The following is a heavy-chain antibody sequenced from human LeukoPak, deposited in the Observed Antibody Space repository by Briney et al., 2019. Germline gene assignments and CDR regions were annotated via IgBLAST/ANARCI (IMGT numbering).Heavy chain of an antibody. D-gene: IGHD6-19*01. V-gene: IGHV4-59*08. J-gene: IGHJ4*02. CDR2: IYYSGST. CDR1: GGSFSSYY. CDR3: ARGWGIAVAGTLERNDY. Sequence: TSETLSLTCAVYGGSFSSYYWSWLRQPPGKGLEWIGYIYYSGSTNYNPSLKSRVTISVDTSKNQFSLKLSSVTAADTAVYYCARGWGIAVAGTLERNDYWGQGTLVTVSS.